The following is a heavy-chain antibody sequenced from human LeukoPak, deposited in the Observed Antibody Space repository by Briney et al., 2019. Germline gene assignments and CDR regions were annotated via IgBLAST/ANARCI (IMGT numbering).Heavy chain of an antibody. CDR1: GFTFSSYA. CDR3: AREGCWNYDY. V-gene: IGHV3-23*01. D-gene: IGHD1-7*01. Sequence: GGSLRLSCAASGFTFSSYAMSWVRRAPGRGLEWVSSISNSGGRTFYTNSVKGRFTISRDNSKITLYLQMNSLRAEDTAVYYCAREGCWNYDYWGQGTLVTVSS. J-gene: IGHJ4*02. CDR2: ISNSGGRT.